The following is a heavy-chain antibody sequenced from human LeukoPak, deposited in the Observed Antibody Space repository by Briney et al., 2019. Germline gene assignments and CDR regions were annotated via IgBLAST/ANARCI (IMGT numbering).Heavy chain of an antibody. CDR1: GFTFSSYG. Sequence: PGGSLRLSCAASGFTFSSYGMHWVRQAPGKGLEWVAVISYDGSNKYYADSVKGRFTISRDNSKNTLYLQMNSLRAEDTAVYYCAKDEGYYGSYYVDYWGQGTLVTVSS. CDR3: AKDEGYYGSYYVDY. CDR2: ISYDGSNK. V-gene: IGHV3-30*18. D-gene: IGHD1-26*01. J-gene: IGHJ4*02.